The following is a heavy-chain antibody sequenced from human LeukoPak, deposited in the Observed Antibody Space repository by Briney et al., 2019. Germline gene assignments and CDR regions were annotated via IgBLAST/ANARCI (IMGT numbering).Heavy chain of an antibody. CDR3: ARGGFWSYYYGMDV. Sequence: PGGSLRLSCAASGFTVSSNYMSWVRQAPGKGLEWVSVIYSGGSTYYADSVKGRFTISRDNSKNTLYLQMNSLRAEDTAVYYCARGGFWSYYYGMDVWGQGTTVTVSS. D-gene: IGHD3-3*01. CDR2: IYSGGST. V-gene: IGHV3-66*01. CDR1: GFTVSSNY. J-gene: IGHJ6*02.